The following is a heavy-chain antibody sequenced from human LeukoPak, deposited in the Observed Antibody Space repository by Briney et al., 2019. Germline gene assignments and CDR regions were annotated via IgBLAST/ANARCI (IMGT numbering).Heavy chain of an antibody. CDR2: IYSDGST. CDR3: ARVVYYDFWSGYFDY. V-gene: IGHV3-66*02. CDR1: GFTVSSNY. J-gene: IGHJ4*02. Sequence: PGGSQRLSCAASGFTVSSNYMSWVRHAPGKGLESVSVIYSDGSTYSADSVKGRFTISRDNSKNTLYLQMNSLRAEDTAVYYCARVVYYDFWSGYFDYWGQGTLVTVSS. D-gene: IGHD3-3*01.